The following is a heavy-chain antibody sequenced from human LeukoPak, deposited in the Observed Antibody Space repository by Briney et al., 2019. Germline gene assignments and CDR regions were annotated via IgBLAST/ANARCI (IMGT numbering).Heavy chain of an antibody. CDR2: IKQDGSEK. J-gene: IGHJ3*02. CDR3: ARSAHGAFDI. CDR1: GFTFSSYA. Sequence: GGSLRLSCAASGFTFSSYAMSWVRQAPGKGLEWVANIKQDGSEKYYVDSVKGRFTISRDNAKNSLYLQMNSLRAEDTAVYYCARSAHGAFDIWGQGTMVTVSS. V-gene: IGHV3-7*04.